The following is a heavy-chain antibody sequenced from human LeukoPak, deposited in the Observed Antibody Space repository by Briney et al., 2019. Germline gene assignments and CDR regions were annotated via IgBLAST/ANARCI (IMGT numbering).Heavy chain of an antibody. D-gene: IGHD2-21*02. V-gene: IGHV1-18*01. CDR2: ISGYNGNT. J-gene: IGHJ2*01. CDR3: ARGLGVVTAQSEQPKPRYFDL. Sequence: ASVKVSCKASGYTFISYGISWVRQAPGQGLEWMGWISGYNGNTNYAQNPQSRVTMTTDTSTSTAYMELRSLRSDDTAVYYCARGLGVVTAQSEQPKPRYFDLWGRGTQVTVSS. CDR1: GYTFISYG.